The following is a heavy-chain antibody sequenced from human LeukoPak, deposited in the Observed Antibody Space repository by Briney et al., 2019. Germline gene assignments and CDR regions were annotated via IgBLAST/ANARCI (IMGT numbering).Heavy chain of an antibody. CDR2: IWYDGSNK. V-gene: IGHV3-33*01. J-gene: IGHJ4*02. Sequence: GRSLRLSCAASGFTFSSYGMHWVRQAPGKGLEGVAFIWYDGSNKYYADSVKGRFTISRDYSKNTLYLQMNSLRAEDTAVYYCARDSLDSSGWYYFDYWGQGTLVTVSS. CDR1: GFTFSSYG. CDR3: ARDSLDSSGWYYFDY. D-gene: IGHD6-19*01.